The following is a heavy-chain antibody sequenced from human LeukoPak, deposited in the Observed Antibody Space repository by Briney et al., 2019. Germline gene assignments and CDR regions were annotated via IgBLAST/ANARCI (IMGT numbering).Heavy chain of an antibody. J-gene: IGHJ4*02. CDR2: IYYGGST. Sequence: KPSETLSLTCTVSSGSVSSGSYYWTWIRQPPGKGLEWIGYIYYGGSTNYSPSLKGRVTILVDTSKNGLSLRLTSVTAADTGVYYCARHRAYSSSSSCDYWGQGTLVTVSS. V-gene: IGHV4-61*01. D-gene: IGHD6-6*01. CDR3: ARHRAYSSSSSCDY. CDR1: SGSVSSGSYY.